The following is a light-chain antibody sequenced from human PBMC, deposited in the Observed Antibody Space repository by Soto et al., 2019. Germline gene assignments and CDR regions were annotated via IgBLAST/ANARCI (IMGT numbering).Light chain of an antibody. J-gene: IGKJ4*01. Sequence: IQLTQSPSSLSASVGDRVTITCRSSQDIAIYLAWYQQKPGEAPKLLIYAASTLYGGGPSRFSVSGSVTDFALAITSLPAVDCATYDCQQLRMYTSTFGGGTKVEIK. V-gene: IGKV1-9*01. CDR2: AAS. CDR1: QDIAIY. CDR3: QQLRMYTST.